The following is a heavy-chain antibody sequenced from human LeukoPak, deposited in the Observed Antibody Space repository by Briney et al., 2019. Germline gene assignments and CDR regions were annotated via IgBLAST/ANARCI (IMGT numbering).Heavy chain of an antibody. J-gene: IGHJ5*02. V-gene: IGHV4-34*01. Sequence: NPSETLSLTCAVYGGSFSGYYWSWIRQPPGKGLEWIGEINHSGSTNYNPSLKSRVTISVDTSKTQFSLKLSSVTAADTAVYYCARGILGGSYGENWFDPWGQGTLVTVSS. CDR1: GGSFSGYY. CDR2: INHSGST. D-gene: IGHD1-26*01. CDR3: ARGILGGSYGENWFDP.